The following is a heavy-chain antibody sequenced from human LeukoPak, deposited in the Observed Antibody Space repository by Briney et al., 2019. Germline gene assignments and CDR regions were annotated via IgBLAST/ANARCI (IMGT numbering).Heavy chain of an antibody. CDR1: GYTFTSYY. V-gene: IGHV1-46*01. Sequence: GASVKVSCKASGYTFTSYYMHWVRQAPGQGLEWMGIINPSGGSTSYAQKFQGRVTMTRDTSISTAYMELSRLRSDDTAVYYCARVRPVDSSGYYFHPPQYFDYWGQGTLVTVSS. CDR2: INPSGGST. J-gene: IGHJ4*02. D-gene: IGHD3-22*01. CDR3: ARVRPVDSSGYYFHPPQYFDY.